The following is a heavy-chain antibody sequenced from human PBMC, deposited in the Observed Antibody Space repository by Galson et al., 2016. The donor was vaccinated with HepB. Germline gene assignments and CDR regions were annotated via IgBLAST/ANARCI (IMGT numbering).Heavy chain of an antibody. D-gene: IGHD4-17*01. J-gene: IGHJ4*02. CDR2: ISGNSVAT. CDR3: AKNPKFGDYAYSDY. CDR1: GFTFNNYA. Sequence: SLRLSCAASGFTFNNYAMTWVRQAPGKGLEWVSTISGNSVATYYPDSLKGRFTISRDDSRSTLYLHLNSLRAEDTAVYYCAKNPKFGDYAYSDYWGQGTPVTVSS. V-gene: IGHV3-23*01.